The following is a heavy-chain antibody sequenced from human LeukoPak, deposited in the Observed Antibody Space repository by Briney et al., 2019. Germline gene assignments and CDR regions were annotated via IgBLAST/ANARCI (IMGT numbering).Heavy chain of an antibody. J-gene: IGHJ4*02. CDR3: ARARGLYCSSTSCYPPRKFDY. V-gene: IGHV4-34*01. CDR2: INHSGST. D-gene: IGHD2-2*01. Sequence: PSETLSLTCAVYGGSFSGYYWSWIRQPPGKGLEWIGEINHSGSTNYNPSLKSRVTISVATSKNQFSLKLSSVTAADTAVYYCARARGLYCSSTSCYPPRKFDYWGQGTLVTVSS. CDR1: GGSFSGYY.